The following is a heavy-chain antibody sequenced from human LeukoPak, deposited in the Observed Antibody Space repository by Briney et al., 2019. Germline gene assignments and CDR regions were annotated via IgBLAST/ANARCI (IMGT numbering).Heavy chain of an antibody. CDR3: AREKGQLTMDYYYMDV. CDR1: GFIVRSNH. V-gene: IGHV3-7*01. D-gene: IGHD4/OR15-4a*01. CDR2: IKQDGSEK. Sequence: PGGSLRLSCAAFGFIVRSNHINWVRQAPGKGLEWVANIKQDGSEKYYVDSVKGRFTISRDNAKNSLYLQMNSLRAEDTAVYYCAREKGQLTMDYYYMDVWGKGTTVTISS. J-gene: IGHJ6*03.